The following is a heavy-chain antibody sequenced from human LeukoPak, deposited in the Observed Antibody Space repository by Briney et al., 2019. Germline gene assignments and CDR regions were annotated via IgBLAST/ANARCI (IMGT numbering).Heavy chain of an antibody. D-gene: IGHD1-26*01. Sequence: GGSLRLSCAASGFTFNNYGMHWVRQAPGKGLEWVAAIWYDGSNKYYADSVKGRFTISRDNSKNTLYLQMNSLRAEDTALYYCAKSGGSYFSTLDSWGQGTLVTVSS. V-gene: IGHV3-33*06. J-gene: IGHJ4*02. CDR1: GFTFNNYG. CDR3: AKSGGSYFSTLDS. CDR2: IWYDGSNK.